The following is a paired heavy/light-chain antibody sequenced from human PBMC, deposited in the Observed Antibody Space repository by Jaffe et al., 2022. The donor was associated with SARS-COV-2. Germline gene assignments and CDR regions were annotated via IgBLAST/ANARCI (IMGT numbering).Heavy chain of an antibody. J-gene: IGHJ2*01. Sequence: QVQLQESGPGLVKPSETLSLTCTVSGGSISRYSWNWIRQAPGKGLEWIGYSYYSGSAKYNPSLKSRVTISVDTSKNQFSLKLNSVTAADTAVYSCVRGPPITTIEWYFDVWGRGTLVTVSS. CDR2: SYYSGSA. D-gene: IGHD3-9*01. V-gene: IGHV4-59*01. CDR1: GGSISRYS. CDR3: VRGPPITTIEWYFDV.
Light chain of an antibody. CDR1: QSVSRSY. CDR3: QQYVGSFT. V-gene: IGKV3-20*01. J-gene: IGKJ4*01. Sequence: EIVLTQSPGTLSLSPGERAILSCRASQSVSRSYLAWYQHKPGRSPRLLIYGASTRATGIPDRFSGSGSGTDFTLTISRLEPEDFAVYYCQQYVGSFTFGGGTKVEIK. CDR2: GAS.